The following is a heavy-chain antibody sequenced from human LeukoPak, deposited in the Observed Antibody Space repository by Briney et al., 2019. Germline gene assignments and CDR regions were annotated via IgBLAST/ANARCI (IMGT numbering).Heavy chain of an antibody. CDR1: GFTFDDYT. D-gene: IGHD6-19*01. V-gene: IGHV3-43*01. Sequence: PGGSLRLSCAASGFTFDDYTMHWVRQAPGKGLEWVSLISWDGGSTYYADSVKGRFTISRDNSKNTLYLQMNSLRAEDTAVYYCAKIARVPWATIAVAGTGGYWGQGTLVTVSS. J-gene: IGHJ4*02. CDR3: AKIARVPWATIAVAGTGGY. CDR2: ISWDGGST.